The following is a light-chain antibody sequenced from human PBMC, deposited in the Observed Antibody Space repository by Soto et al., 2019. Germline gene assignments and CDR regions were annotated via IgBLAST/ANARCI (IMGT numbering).Light chain of an antibody. CDR1: SSDIGSYNL. J-gene: IGLJ3*02. Sequence: QPVLTQPASVSGSPGQSITISCTGTSSDIGSYNLVSWYRQYPGTAPKLMIYDVSKRPSGVSNRFSGSKSGNTASLTISGLQAEDEADYYCCSYAGSSTLVFGGGTKVTVL. CDR3: CSYAGSSTLV. CDR2: DVS. V-gene: IGLV2-23*02.